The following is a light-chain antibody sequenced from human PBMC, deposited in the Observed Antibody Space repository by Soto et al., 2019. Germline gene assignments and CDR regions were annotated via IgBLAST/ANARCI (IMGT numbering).Light chain of an antibody. CDR3: CSYAGSSTHVV. CDR2: EVT. Sequence: QSALTQPASVSGSPGQSITISCTGTSSDVGSYNLVAWYQQHPNKAPKLMIYEVTKRPSGVSNRFSGSKSDNTASLTISGLQAEDEADYYCCSYAGSSTHVVFGGGTKLTVL. V-gene: IGLV2-23*02. J-gene: IGLJ2*01. CDR1: SSDVGSYNL.